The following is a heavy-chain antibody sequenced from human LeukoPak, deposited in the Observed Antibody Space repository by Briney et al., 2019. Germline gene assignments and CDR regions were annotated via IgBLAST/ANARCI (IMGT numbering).Heavy chain of an antibody. Sequence: SETLSLTCTVSGGSISSSSYYWGWIRQPPGKGLEWIGSIYYSGSTYYNPSLKSRVTISVDTSKNQFSLRLSSVTAADTAVYYCARGRWELLSFYFDYWGQGTLVTVSS. J-gene: IGHJ4*02. V-gene: IGHV4-39*01. CDR2: IYYSGST. CDR1: GGSISSSSYY. D-gene: IGHD1-26*01. CDR3: ARGRWELLSFYFDY.